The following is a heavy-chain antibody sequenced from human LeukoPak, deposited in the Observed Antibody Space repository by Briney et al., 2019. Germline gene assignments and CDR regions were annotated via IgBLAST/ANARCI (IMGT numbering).Heavy chain of an antibody. D-gene: IGHD3-22*01. Sequence: GASVKVSCKASGYTFTSYGISWVRQAPGQGLEWMGWISAYNGNTNYAQKLQDRVTMTTDTSTSTAYMELRSLRSDDTAVYYCARDAEYYYDSSGYPIWGQGTMVTVSS. CDR3: ARDAEYYYDSSGYPI. CDR1: GYTFTSYG. J-gene: IGHJ3*02. V-gene: IGHV1-18*01. CDR2: ISAYNGNT.